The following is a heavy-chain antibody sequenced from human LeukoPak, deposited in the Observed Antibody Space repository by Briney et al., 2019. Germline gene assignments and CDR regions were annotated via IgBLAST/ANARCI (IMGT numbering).Heavy chain of an antibody. CDR3: AKDLRRATTVTTLPRNYFDY. Sequence: PGGSLRLSCAASGFTFSSYWMHWVRQAPGKGLVWVSRINGDGSSTSYADSVEGRFTISRDNAKNTLYLQLNSLRAEDTAVYYCAKDLRRATTVTTLPRNYFDYWGQGTLVTVSS. V-gene: IGHV3-74*01. J-gene: IGHJ4*02. CDR1: GFTFSSYW. D-gene: IGHD4-17*01. CDR2: INGDGSST.